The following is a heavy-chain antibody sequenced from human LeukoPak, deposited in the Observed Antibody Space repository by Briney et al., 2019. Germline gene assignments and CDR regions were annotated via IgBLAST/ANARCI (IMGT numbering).Heavy chain of an antibody. CDR1: GDTLTVHY. D-gene: IGHD3-10*01. V-gene: IGHV1-8*01. J-gene: IGHJ5*02. CDR2: ITLHSGDT. Sequence: ASVKVSCKASGDTLTVHYIHWVRQGPGQGLEWLGWITLHSGDTHYAQKFQGRVTMTRNTSISTAYMELSSLRSEDTAVYYCARAPTYYYGSGSYSFWFDPWGQGTLVTVSS. CDR3: ARAPTYYYGSGSYSFWFDP.